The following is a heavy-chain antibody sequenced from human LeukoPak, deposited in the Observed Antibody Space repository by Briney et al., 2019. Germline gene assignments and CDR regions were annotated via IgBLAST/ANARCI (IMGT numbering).Heavy chain of an antibody. J-gene: IGHJ6*03. Sequence: GGSLRLSCAASGFTFSSYSMNWVRQAPGKGLEWVSSISRSSSYIYYADSVKGRFTISRDNAKNSLYLQMNSLRAEDTAVYYCARAGVGSSILYYHYYMDVWGKGTTVTVSS. CDR2: ISRSSSYI. D-gene: IGHD6-13*01. CDR1: GFTFSSYS. CDR3: ARAGVGSSILYYHYYMDV. V-gene: IGHV3-21*01.